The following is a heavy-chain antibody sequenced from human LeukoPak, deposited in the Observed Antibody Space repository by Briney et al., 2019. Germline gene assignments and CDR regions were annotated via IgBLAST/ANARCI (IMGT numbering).Heavy chain of an antibody. CDR2: ISWNSGSI. CDR3: AKDYRSSWEVFDY. D-gene: IGHD6-13*01. J-gene: IGHJ4*02. Sequence: GGSLRLSCAASGFTFDDYAMHWVRQAPGKGLEWVSGISWNSGSIGYADSVKGRFTISRDNAKNSLYLQMNSLRAEDTALYYCAKDYRSSWEVFDYWGQGTLVTVSS. CDR1: GFTFDDYA. V-gene: IGHV3-9*01.